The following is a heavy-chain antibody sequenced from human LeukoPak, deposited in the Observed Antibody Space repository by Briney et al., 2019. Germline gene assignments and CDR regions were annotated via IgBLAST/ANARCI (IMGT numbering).Heavy chain of an antibody. Sequence: GGSLRLSCSASGFSFSNYAMHWVRQAPGKGLEYVSAITSNGGSTYYADSLKGRFTISRDNSKNTLYLQMSSLRAEDTAVYYCVKDTYYDFWSGYPLDYWGQGTLVTVSS. D-gene: IGHD3-3*01. CDR3: VKDTYYDFWSGYPLDY. CDR1: GFSFSNYA. CDR2: ITSNGGST. V-gene: IGHV3-64D*09. J-gene: IGHJ4*02.